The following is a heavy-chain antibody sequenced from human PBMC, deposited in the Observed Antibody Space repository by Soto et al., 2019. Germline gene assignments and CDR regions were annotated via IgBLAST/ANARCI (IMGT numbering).Heavy chain of an antibody. V-gene: IGHV3-21*01. D-gene: IGHD2-15*01. CDR2: ISSSSTYI. CDR1: GFTFSSYN. CDR3: ARGWLLDPWMH. J-gene: IGHJ4*02. Sequence: ESGGDLVKPGGSLSLSCAASGFTFSSYNMNWVRQAPGKGLEWLSSISSSSTYIYYAHSVKGRFTISRDNARNSLYLQMNSLRAGDTAVYYCARGWLLDPWMHWFQGSRVTVSS.